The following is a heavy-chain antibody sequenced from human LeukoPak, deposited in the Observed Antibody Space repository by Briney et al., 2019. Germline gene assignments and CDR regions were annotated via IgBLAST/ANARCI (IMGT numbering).Heavy chain of an antibody. D-gene: IGHD3-22*01. CDR2: FDPEDGET. V-gene: IGHV1-24*01. CDR3: ATNYYDSSGYYYP. J-gene: IGHJ5*02. Sequence: ASVKVSCKASGYTFTGYYMHWVRQAPGKGLEWMGGFDPEDGETIYAQKFQGRVTMTEDTSTDTAYMDLSSLRSEDTAVYYCATNYYDSSGYYYPWGQGTLVTVSS. CDR1: GYTFTGYY.